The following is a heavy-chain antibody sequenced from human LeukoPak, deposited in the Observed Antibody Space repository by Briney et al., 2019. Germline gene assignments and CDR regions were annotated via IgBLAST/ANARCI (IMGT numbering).Heavy chain of an antibody. V-gene: IGHV4-39*01. CDR1: GDSLTSGRYY. J-gene: IGHJ4*02. Sequence: SETLSLTCTVSGDSLTSGRYYWAWVRQPPGKGLEWIGSIAYTGDTYYNPPLKNRATMSVDPSGNQFSLRLSSVTAADTALYYCRGYDSSGNWFFDYWGQGTLVTVSS. CDR3: RGYDSSGNWFFDY. D-gene: IGHD3-22*01. CDR2: IAYTGDT.